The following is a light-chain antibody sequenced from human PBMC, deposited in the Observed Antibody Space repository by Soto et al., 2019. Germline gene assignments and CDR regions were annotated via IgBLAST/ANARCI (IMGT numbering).Light chain of an antibody. CDR3: QQCETWPTWT. V-gene: IGKV3D-15*01. CDR1: QSIGRH. J-gene: IGKJ1*01. CDR2: SAS. Sequence: EIVMTQSPLTLSVSPGESATLSCRASQSIGRHLAWYQQKPGQAPRLLIYSASSRATGIPARFTGSGSGTEFTLTISSLQSEDSALYYYQQCETWPTWTFGQGTKVDIK.